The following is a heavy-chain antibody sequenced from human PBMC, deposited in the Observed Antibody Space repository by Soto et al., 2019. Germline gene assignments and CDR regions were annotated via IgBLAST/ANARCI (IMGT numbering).Heavy chain of an antibody. Sequence: PGGSLRLSCAASGFPLSSYAMSWVRQAPGKGLEWVSAISGSGGSTYYADSVKGRFTISRDNSKNTLYLQMNSLRAEDTAVYYCAKGDPYYDILTYYWGQGTLVTVSS. J-gene: IGHJ4*02. CDR2: ISGSGGST. D-gene: IGHD3-9*01. CDR3: AKGDPYYDILTYY. V-gene: IGHV3-23*01. CDR1: GFPLSSYA.